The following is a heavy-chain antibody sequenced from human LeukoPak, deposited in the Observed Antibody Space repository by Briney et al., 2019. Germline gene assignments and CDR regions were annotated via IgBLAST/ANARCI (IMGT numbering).Heavy chain of an antibody. CDR2: ISAYNGNT. V-gene: IGHV1-18*01. CDR1: GYTFTSYG. D-gene: IGHD3-9*01. Sequence: ASVKVSCKASGYTFTSYGISWVRQAPGQGLEWMGWISAYNGNTNYAQKLQGRVTMTTDTSTSTAYMELSSLRSEDTAVYYCARSYYDILTGYSDYWGQGTLVTVSS. CDR3: ARSYYDILTGYSDY. J-gene: IGHJ4*02.